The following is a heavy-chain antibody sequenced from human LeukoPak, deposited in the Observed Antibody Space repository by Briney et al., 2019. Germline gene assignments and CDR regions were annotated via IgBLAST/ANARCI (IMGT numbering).Heavy chain of an antibody. V-gene: IGHV3-30*18. CDR3: AKGISGGPGNKYYGMDV. CDR1: GFTFSSYG. CDR2: ISYDGSNK. Sequence: GGSLRLSCAASGFTFSSYGMHWVRQAPGKGLEWVAVISYDGSNKYYADSVKGRFTISRDNSKNTLYLQMNSLRAEDTAVYYCAKGISGGPGNKYYGMDVWGQGTTVTVSS. J-gene: IGHJ6*02. D-gene: IGHD1/OR15-1a*01.